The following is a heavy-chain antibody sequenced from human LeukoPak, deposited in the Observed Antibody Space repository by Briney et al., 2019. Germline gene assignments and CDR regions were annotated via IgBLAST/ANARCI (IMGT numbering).Heavy chain of an antibody. Sequence: GGSLRLSCAASGFTFSSYEMNWVCQAPGKGLEWVSYISSSGSTIYYTDSVKGRFTISRDNAKNSLYLQMKSLGAEDTAVYYCARGSGIYAYWGQGTLVTVSS. J-gene: IGHJ4*02. D-gene: IGHD5-12*01. V-gene: IGHV3-48*03. CDR3: ARGSGIYAY. CDR1: GFTFSSYE. CDR2: ISSSGSTI.